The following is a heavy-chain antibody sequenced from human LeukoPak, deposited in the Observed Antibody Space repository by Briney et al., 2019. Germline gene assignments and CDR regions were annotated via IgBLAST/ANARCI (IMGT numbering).Heavy chain of an antibody. CDR1: GGTFISYA. CDR2: IIPIFGTA. J-gene: IGHJ4*02. D-gene: IGHD3-10*01. V-gene: IGHV1-69*05. CDR3: ARAPPTMVRGVYYFDY. Sequence: ASVKVSCKASGGTFISYAISWERQAPGQGREWMGGIIPIFGTANYAQKFQGRVTITTDESTSTAYMDLSSLRSEDTAVYYCARAPPTMVRGVYYFDYWGQGTLVTVSS.